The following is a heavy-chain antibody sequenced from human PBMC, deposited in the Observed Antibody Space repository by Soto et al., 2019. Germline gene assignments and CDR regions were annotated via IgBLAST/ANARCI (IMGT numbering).Heavy chain of an antibody. CDR1: GYSFTDYH. J-gene: IGHJ1*01. CDR2: INPKSGGT. CDR3: AIYKDIGIHATTYDY. Sequence: ASVKGSCKASGYSFTDYHIHWVRQAPGQGLEWLGRINPKSGGTSTAQKFQGRVTMTTDTSMSTAYMELRSLTSDDTAVYYCAIYKDIGIHATTYDYWGQRTLVIVSS. V-gene: IGHV1-2*06. D-gene: IGHD3-16*02.